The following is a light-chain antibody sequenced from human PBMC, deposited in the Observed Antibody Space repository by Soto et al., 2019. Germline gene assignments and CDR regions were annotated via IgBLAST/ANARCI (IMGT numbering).Light chain of an antibody. J-gene: IGKJ1*01. Sequence: ILFTQSPATLSSFPGDTLTLSCMSSQYINTRLAWYQHRPGQAPRLLIYQTSIRAAGIPARFSASGSGTDFTLTISDVQPEDFALYYCHQRQSWPPTFGQGTKVDIK. CDR2: QTS. V-gene: IGKV3-11*01. CDR3: HQRQSWPPT. CDR1: QYINTR.